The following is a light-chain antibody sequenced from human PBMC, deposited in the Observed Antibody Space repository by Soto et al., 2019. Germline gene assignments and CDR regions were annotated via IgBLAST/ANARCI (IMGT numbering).Light chain of an antibody. V-gene: IGLV1-44*01. CDR3: AAWDDSLNGWV. CDR2: SNN. CDR1: SSNIGSNA. Sequence: VLTQPPSASGTPGQRVALSCSGSSSNIGSNAVNWYQQLPGTAPKLLIYSNNQRPSGVPDRFSGSKSGTSASLAISGLQSEDEADYYCAAWDDSLNGWVFGGGTKLTVL. J-gene: IGLJ3*02.